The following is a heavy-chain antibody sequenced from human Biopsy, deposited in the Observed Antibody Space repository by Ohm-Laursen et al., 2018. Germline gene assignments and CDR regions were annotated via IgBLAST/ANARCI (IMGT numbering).Heavy chain of an antibody. CDR2: IDTINGGA. Sequence: SSVKVSCNASGYTSTDYYVHWVRQAPGHGLEWMGWIDTINGGARYAQKFQGRVTMTRDTSISTAYMELSRLTSDDTAVYYCARERDPWGQGTLVTVSS. CDR3: ARERDP. J-gene: IGHJ5*02. V-gene: IGHV1-2*02. CDR1: GYTSTDYY.